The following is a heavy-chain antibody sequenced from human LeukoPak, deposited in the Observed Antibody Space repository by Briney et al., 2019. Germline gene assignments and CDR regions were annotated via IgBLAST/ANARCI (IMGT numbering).Heavy chain of an antibody. J-gene: IGHJ4*02. Sequence: SETLSLTCTVSGGSISSYYWSWIRQPPGKGLEWIGYIYTSGSTNYNPSLKSRVTISVDTSKNQFSLQLNSVTPEDTAVYYCAREPTPTIGVAGRRELDYWGQGTLVTVSS. CDR2: IYTSGST. CDR1: GGSISSYY. D-gene: IGHD6-19*01. CDR3: AREPTPTIGVAGRRELDY. V-gene: IGHV4-4*09.